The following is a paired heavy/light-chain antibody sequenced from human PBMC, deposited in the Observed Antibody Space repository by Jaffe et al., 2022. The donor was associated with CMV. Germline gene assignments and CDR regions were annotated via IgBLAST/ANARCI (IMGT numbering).Heavy chain of an antibody. Sequence: EVQLVESGGGLVQPGGSLRLSCAASGFTFSSYAMHWVRQAPGKGLEYVSAISSNGGSTYYANSVKGRFTISRDNSKNTLYLQMGSLRAEDMAVYYCARTYDFWSGYPSYYFDYWGQGTLVTVSS. CDR2: ISSNGGST. CDR3: ARTYDFWSGYPSYYFDY. J-gene: IGHJ4*02. D-gene: IGHD3-3*01. V-gene: IGHV3-64*01. CDR1: GFTFSSYA.
Light chain of an antibody. CDR3: QQYDNLLLFT. Sequence: DIQMTQSPSSLSASVGDRVTITCQASQDISNYLNWYQQKPGKAPKLLIYDASNLETGVPSRFSGSGSGTDFTFTISSLQPEDIATYYCQQYDNLLLFTFGPGTKVDIK. CDR1: QDISNY. V-gene: IGKV1-33*01. CDR2: DAS. J-gene: IGKJ3*01.